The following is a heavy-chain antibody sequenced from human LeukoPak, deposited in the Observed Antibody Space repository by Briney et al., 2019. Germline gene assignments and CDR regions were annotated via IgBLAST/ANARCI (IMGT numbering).Heavy chain of an antibody. CDR1: GYTFTSYY. V-gene: IGHV1-46*01. CDR3: ARVGDFGDYGGTD. J-gene: IGHJ4*02. D-gene: IGHD4-17*01. Sequence: ASVKVSCKASGYTFTSYYIHWVRQAPGQGLEWMGIINPNDGSTSYSQKFQGRVTMTRDMSTNTAYMELGSLRSEDTAVYYCARVGDFGDYGGTDWGQGTLVTVSS. CDR2: INPNDGST.